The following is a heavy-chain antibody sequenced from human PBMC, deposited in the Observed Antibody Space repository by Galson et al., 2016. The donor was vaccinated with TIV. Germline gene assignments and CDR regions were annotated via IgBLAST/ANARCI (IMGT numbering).Heavy chain of an antibody. J-gene: IGHJ4*02. Sequence: SLRLSCAASGFTFSRFGMHWVRQAPGRGLEWVAVISYDGSNKYYADSVKGRLTISRDNSKNTLYLQMNSLRAEDTAVYYRAKDRDLYPPFIGTFDHWGQGTMVTVSS. V-gene: IGHV3-30*18. CDR3: AKDRDLYPPFIGTFDH. D-gene: IGHD3-10*01. CDR2: ISYDGSNK. CDR1: GFTFSRFG.